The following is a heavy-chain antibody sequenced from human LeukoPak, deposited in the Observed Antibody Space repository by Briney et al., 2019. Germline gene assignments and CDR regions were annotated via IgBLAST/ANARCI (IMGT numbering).Heavy chain of an antibody. CDR3: ARDPYCSSTSCYLGSYYYYYYGMDV. D-gene: IGHD2-2*01. J-gene: IGHJ6*02. CDR2: ISAYNGNT. V-gene: IGHV1-18*01. Sequence: GASVKVSCKASGYTFTSYGISWVRQAPGQGIEWMGWISAYNGNTNYAQKLQGRVTMTTDTSTSTAYMELRSLRSDDTAVYYCARDPYCSSTSCYLGSYYYYYYGMDVRGQGTTVTVSS. CDR1: GYTFTSYG.